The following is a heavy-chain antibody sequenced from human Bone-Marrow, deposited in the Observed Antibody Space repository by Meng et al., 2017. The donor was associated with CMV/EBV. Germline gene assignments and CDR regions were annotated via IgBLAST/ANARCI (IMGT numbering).Heavy chain of an antibody. CDR3: ARGGTPGLLDY. Sequence: SCKASGYNFTSYDRHWARQAPGQGLEWMGIINPSGGSTSYAQKFQGRVTMTRDTSTSTVCMELSSLRSEDTAVYYCARGGTPGLLDYWGQGTLVTVSS. CDR2: INPSGGST. V-gene: IGHV1-46*01. CDR1: GYNFTSYD. J-gene: IGHJ4*02. D-gene: IGHD1-14*01.